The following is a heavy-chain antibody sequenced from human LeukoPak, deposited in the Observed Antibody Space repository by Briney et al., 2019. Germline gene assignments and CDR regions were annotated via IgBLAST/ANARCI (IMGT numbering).Heavy chain of an antibody. V-gene: IGHV3-7*01. J-gene: IGHJ4*02. D-gene: IGHD6-13*01. CDR2: IKPDGSAE. CDR3: ARANNSSWHN. CDR1: GFTFSSNW. Sequence: GGSLRLSCATSGFTFSSNWMSWVRHAPGRGLDWVANIKPDGSAEYYAASVKGRFAVSRDNAKNSLYLQMNSLRVEDTAVYYCARANNSSWHNWGQGTLVTVSS.